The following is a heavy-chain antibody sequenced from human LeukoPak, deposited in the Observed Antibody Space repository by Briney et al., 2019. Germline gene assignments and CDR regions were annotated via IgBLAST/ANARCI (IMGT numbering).Heavy chain of an antibody. CDR2: INHSGST. Sequence: GSLRLSCAASGFTFSDHYMDWIRQPPGKGLEWIGEINHSGSTNYNPSLKSRVTISVDTSKNQFSLKLSSVTAADTAVYYCARGFLEWFRPTYYFDYWGQGTLVTVSS. CDR3: ARGFLEWFRPTYYFDY. V-gene: IGHV4-34*01. D-gene: IGHD3-3*01. J-gene: IGHJ4*02. CDR1: GFTFSDHY.